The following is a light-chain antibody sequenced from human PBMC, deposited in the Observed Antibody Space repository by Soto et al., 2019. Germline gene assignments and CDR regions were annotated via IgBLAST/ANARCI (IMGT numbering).Light chain of an antibody. CDR1: ESISRH. CDR2: AAS. CDR3: QQSYSTLAIT. J-gene: IGKJ5*01. V-gene: IGKV1-39*01. Sequence: DIQMTQSPSSLSASVGDRVTITCRASESISRHLNWYQQKPGKAPKLLIYAASSLQNGVPSRYSGSGSGTDFTLTISNLQPEDFATYYCQQSYSTLAITFGQGTRLEIK.